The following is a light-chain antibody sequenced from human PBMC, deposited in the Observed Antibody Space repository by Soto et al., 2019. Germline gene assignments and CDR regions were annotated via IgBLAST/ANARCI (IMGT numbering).Light chain of an antibody. CDR1: QSVLYNANSKNY. J-gene: IGKJ4*01. Sequence: DIVLTQSPDSLAVSLGERATINCKSSQSVLYNANSKNYLAWYQQKPGQPLRLLIYWASTRESGVPDRFSGSGSGTDFTLTISSLQAEDVAVYYCQQYYISPLTFGGGTKVEIK. CDR3: QQYYISPLT. V-gene: IGKV4-1*01. CDR2: WAS.